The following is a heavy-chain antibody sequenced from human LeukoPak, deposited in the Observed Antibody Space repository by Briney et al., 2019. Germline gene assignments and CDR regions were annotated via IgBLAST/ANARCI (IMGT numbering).Heavy chain of an antibody. CDR1: GFTFSSYA. Sequence: GGSLRLSCAASGFTFSSYAMSWVRQAPGKGLEWVSAISGSGGSTYYADSVKGRFTISRDNSKNTLYLQMNSLRAEDTAVYYCAKDGRGINYDFWSGSDPRTDAFDIWGQGTMVTVSS. D-gene: IGHD3-3*01. CDR3: AKDGRGINYDFWSGSDPRTDAFDI. V-gene: IGHV3-23*01. CDR2: ISGSGGST. J-gene: IGHJ3*02.